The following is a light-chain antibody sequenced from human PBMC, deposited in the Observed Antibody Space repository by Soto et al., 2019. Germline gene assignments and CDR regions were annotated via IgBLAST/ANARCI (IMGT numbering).Light chain of an antibody. CDR2: KAS. CDR3: QQYDAYPWT. J-gene: IGKJ1*01. Sequence: DVQMTQSPSTLSASVGDRVTITCRASQNILNWLDWYQQKPGKAPNLLIYKASSLESGVPSRFSGSASGTDFALTISSLQPDDFATDYCQQYDAYPWTFGRGTKVDIK. CDR1: QNILNW. V-gene: IGKV1-5*03.